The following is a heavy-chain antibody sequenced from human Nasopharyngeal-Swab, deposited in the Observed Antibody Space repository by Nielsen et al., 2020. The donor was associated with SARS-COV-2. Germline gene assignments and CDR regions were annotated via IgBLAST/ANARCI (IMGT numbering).Heavy chain of an antibody. CDR3: ARVTWQLVGYYYYYGMDV. D-gene: IGHD1-26*01. V-gene: IGHV1-18*01. Sequence: ASVKVSCKASGYTFTNYGISWVRQAPGEGIEWMGWSSVYNDNTNYGQRVQGRVTMTTDTSTNTAYMELRSLRSDDTAVYYCARVTWQLVGYYYYYGMDVWGQGTTVTVSS. CDR1: GYTFTNYG. J-gene: IGHJ6*02. CDR2: SSVYNDNT.